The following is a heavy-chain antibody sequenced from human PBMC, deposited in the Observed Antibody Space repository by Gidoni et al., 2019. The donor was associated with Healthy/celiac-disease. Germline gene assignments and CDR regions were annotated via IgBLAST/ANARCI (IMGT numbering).Heavy chain of an antibody. D-gene: IGHD2-15*01. CDR3: ARDNCSGGSCRDAFDI. Sequence: QVQLQESGPGLVKPSETLSLTCTVSGGSIRSYYWSWIRQPPGKGLEWIGYIYYSGSTNYNPSLKSRVTISVDTSKNQFSLKLSSVTAADTAVYYCARDNCSGGSCRDAFDIWGQGTMVTVSS. CDR1: GGSIRSYY. V-gene: IGHV4-59*01. CDR2: IYYSGST. J-gene: IGHJ3*02.